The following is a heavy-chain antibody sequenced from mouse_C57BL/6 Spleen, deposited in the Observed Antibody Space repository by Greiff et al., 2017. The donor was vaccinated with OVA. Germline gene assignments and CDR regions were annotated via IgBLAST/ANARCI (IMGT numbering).Heavy chain of an antibody. CDR3: ARRGGNYEAWFAY. J-gene: IGHJ3*01. CDR2: ISSGGSYT. Sequence: EVKLMESGGDLVKPGGSLKLSCAASGFTFSSYGMSWVRQTPDKRLEWVATISSGGSYTYYPDSVKGRFTISRDNAKNTLYLQMSSLKSEDTAMYYCARRGGNYEAWFAYWGQGTLVTVSA. V-gene: IGHV5-6*02. D-gene: IGHD2-1*01. CDR1: GFTFSSYG.